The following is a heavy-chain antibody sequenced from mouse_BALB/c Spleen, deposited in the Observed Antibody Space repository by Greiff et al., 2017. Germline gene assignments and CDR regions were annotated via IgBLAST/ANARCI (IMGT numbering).Heavy chain of an antibody. V-gene: IGHV1S56*01. Sequence: QVQLQQSGPELVKPGASVRISCKASGYTFTSYYIHWVKQRPGQGLEWIGWIYPGNVNTKYNEKFKGKATLTADKSSSTAYMQLSSLTSEDSAVYFCARDQGAMDYWGQGTSVTVSS. CDR2: IYPGNVNT. D-gene: IGHD3-2*02. CDR3: ARDQGAMDY. J-gene: IGHJ4*01. CDR1: GYTFTSYY.